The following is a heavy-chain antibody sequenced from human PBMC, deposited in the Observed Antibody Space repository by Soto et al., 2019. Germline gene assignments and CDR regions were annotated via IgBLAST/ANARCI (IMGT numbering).Heavy chain of an antibody. CDR3: ARDRDYYGSGAHDY. CDR1: GFTFSSYS. D-gene: IGHD3-10*01. Sequence: PGGSLRLYCVASGFTFSSYSMNWVRQAPGKGLEWVSYISSSSSTIYYADSVKGRFTISRDNAKNSLYLQMNSLRDEDTAVYYCARDRDYYGSGAHDYWGQGTLVTVSS. CDR2: ISSSSSTI. J-gene: IGHJ4*02. V-gene: IGHV3-48*02.